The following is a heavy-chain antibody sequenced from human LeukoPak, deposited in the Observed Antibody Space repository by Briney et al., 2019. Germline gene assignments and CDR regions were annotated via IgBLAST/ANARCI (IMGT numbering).Heavy chain of an antibody. D-gene: IGHD3-22*01. V-gene: IGHV4-39*01. Sequence: SETLSLTCTVSGGSISSGSYYWGWIRQPPGKGLEWIGSIYYSGSTYYNPSLKSRVTISVDTSKNQFSLKLSSVTAADTAVYYCARGVTMIGRLRFDPWGQGTLVTVSS. J-gene: IGHJ5*02. CDR2: IYYSGST. CDR1: GGSISSGSYY. CDR3: ARGVTMIGRLRFDP.